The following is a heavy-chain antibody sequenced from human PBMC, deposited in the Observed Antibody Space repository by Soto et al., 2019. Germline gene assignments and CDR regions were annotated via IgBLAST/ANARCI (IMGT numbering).Heavy chain of an antibody. V-gene: IGHV3-30*18. J-gene: IGHJ3*02. CDR3: AKGLLAIVGTTLPRDAFNI. D-gene: IGHD1-26*01. Sequence: AGGFLRLSCAASGFSFTTYVMHWVRQAPGKGLEWVAVISHDGSYKYYGDAVKGRFTISRDTSKNAVYLEMNSLRPEDTAVYYCAKGLLAIVGTTLPRDAFNIWGQGTMVTVSS. CDR1: GFSFTTYV. CDR2: ISHDGSYK.